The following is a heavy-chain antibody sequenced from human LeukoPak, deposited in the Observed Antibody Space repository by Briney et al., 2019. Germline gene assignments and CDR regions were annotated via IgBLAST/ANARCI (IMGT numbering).Heavy chain of an antibody. CDR1: GFSFRNYA. D-gene: IGHD6-19*01. CDR3: ARQHTGWYVDY. CDR2: VSASGASA. Sequence: GGSLRLSCAPSGFSFRNYAMSWVRQAPGKGLEGVSGVSASGASAYSEDSVKGRFIISRDNSKNTVFLQMNSLRAEDTAVYYCARQHTGWYVDYWGQGILVTVSS. J-gene: IGHJ4*02. V-gene: IGHV3-23*01.